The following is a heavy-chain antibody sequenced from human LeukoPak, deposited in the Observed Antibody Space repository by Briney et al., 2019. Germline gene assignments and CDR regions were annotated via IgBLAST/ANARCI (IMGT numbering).Heavy chain of an antibody. D-gene: IGHD5-24*01. Sequence: SQTLSLTCTVSGGPISSGGYYWSWIRQHPGKGLEWIGYIYYSGSTYYNPSLKSRVTISVDTSKNQFSLKLSSVTAADTAVYYCARGGYNVYYFDYWGQGTLVTVSS. CDR3: ARGGYNVYYFDY. CDR2: IYYSGST. J-gene: IGHJ4*02. CDR1: GGPISSGGYY. V-gene: IGHV4-31*03.